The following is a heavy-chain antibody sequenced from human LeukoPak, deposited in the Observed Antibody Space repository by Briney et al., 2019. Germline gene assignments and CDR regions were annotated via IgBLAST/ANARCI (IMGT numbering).Heavy chain of an antibody. CDR3: ARDGYCSSTSCYPFDP. V-gene: IGHV4-30-2*01. J-gene: IGHJ5*02. CDR1: GGSISSGGYY. CDR2: IYHSGST. Sequence: PSETLSLTCTVSGGSISSGGYYWSWIRQPPGKGLEWIGYIYHSGSTYYNPSLKSRVTISVDRSKNQFSLKLSSVTAADTAVYHCARDGYCSSTSCYPFDPWGQGTLVTVSS. D-gene: IGHD2-2*03.